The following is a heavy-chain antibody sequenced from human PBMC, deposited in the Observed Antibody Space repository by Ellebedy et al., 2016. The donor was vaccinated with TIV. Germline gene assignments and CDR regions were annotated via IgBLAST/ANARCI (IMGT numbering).Heavy chain of an antibody. CDR1: GGSISSGAYY. D-gene: IGHD3-22*01. Sequence: MPSETLSLTCTVSGGSISSGAYYWSRNRQHPGKGLEWIGYIHYTGSTYYNPSLRSRVIISVDKSKNQFSLKLKPVTAADTAVYYCARVGLGYYDTANFDYWGQGTLVTVSS. J-gene: IGHJ4*02. CDR2: IHYTGST. V-gene: IGHV4-31*03. CDR3: ARVGLGYYDTANFDY.